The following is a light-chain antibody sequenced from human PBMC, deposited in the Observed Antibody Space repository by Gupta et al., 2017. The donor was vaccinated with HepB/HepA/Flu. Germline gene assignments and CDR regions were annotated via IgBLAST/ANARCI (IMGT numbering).Light chain of an antibody. Sequence: QSALTQPASVSGSPGQSITISCTGTRSDVDAYNFVSWHQQHPGKAPKLIIYEVYNRPSGISSRFSGSKSGNTASLTISGLQPEDEADYYCSSYTTSSTWGFGGGTKVTVL. CDR2: EVY. CDR1: RSDVDAYNF. V-gene: IGLV2-14*01. J-gene: IGLJ3*02. CDR3: SSYTTSSTWG.